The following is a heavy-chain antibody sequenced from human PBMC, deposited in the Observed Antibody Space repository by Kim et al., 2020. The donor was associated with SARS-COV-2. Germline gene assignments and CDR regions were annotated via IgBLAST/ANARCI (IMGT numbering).Heavy chain of an antibody. CDR1: GGSISSGGYS. J-gene: IGHJ4*02. Sequence: SETLSLTCAVSGGSISSGGYSWSWIRQPAGKGLEWIGYIYHSGSTSYNPSLKSRVTISADRSKNQFSLKLSSVTAADTAVYYCARRGDSDGPSLDYWGQGTLVTVSS. D-gene: IGHD5-18*01. CDR2: IYHSGST. CDR3: ARRGDSDGPSLDY. V-gene: IGHV4-30-2*01.